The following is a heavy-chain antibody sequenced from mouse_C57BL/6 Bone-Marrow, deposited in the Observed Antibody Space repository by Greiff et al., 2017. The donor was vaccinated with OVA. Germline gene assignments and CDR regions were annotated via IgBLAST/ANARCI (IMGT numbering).Heavy chain of an antibody. CDR2: ISDGGSYT. J-gene: IGHJ3*01. D-gene: IGHD2-5*01. CDR3: ARDHHYSNLAY. Sequence: EVQLVESGGGLVKPGGSLKLSCAASGFTFSSYAMSWVRQTPEKRLEWVATISDGGSYTYYPDNVKGRFPISRDNAKNNLYQHKSQLKSEDTAMYYCARDHHYSNLAYWGQGTLVTVSA. V-gene: IGHV5-4*01. CDR1: GFTFSSYA.